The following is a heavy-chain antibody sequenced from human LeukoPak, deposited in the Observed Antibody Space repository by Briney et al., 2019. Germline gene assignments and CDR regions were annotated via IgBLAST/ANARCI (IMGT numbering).Heavy chain of an antibody. D-gene: IGHD4-17*01. V-gene: IGHV3-74*01. Sequence: PGGSLRLFCAASGFTFSSYWMHWVRQAPGKGLVWVSRINSDGSSTSYADSVKGRFTISRDNAKNTLYLQMNSLRAEDTAVYYCASSLTTVTSHYYYYGMDVWGQGTTVTVSS. J-gene: IGHJ6*02. CDR2: INSDGSST. CDR1: GFTFSSYW. CDR3: ASSLTTVTSHYYYYGMDV.